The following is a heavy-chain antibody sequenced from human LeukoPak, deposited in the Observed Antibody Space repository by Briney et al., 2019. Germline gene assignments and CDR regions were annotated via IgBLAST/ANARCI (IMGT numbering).Heavy chain of an antibody. CDR2: INHSGST. V-gene: IGHV4-34*01. CDR1: GGSFSGYY. CDR3: ARATHTQKTYYYGSGSQIAKVYYFDY. D-gene: IGHD3-10*01. J-gene: IGHJ4*02. Sequence: PSETLSLTCAVYGGSFSGYYWSWIRQPPGKGLEWIGEINHSGSTNYNPSLKSRVTISVDTSKNQFSLKLSSVTAADTAVYYCARATHTQKTYYYGSGSQIAKVYYFDYWGQGTLVTVSS.